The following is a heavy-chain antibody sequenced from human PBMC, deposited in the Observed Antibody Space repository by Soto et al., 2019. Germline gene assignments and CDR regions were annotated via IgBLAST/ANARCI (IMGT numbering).Heavy chain of an antibody. CDR1: GFTFSSYA. V-gene: IGHV3-23*01. Sequence: GGSLRLSCAASGFTFSSYAMSWVRQAPGKGLEWVSAISGSGGSTYYADSVKGRFTISRDNSKNTMYLQMNSLRAEDTAVYYCAKDGGSSVFSEGAFDIWGQGTMVTVSS. CDR3: AKDGGSSVFSEGAFDI. CDR2: ISGSGGST. D-gene: IGHD6-6*01. J-gene: IGHJ3*02.